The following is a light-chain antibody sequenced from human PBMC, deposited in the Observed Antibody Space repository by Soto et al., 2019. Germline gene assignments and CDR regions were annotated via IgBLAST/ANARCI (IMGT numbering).Light chain of an antibody. CDR1: QSVSSNY. CDR3: QQYDRSPST. V-gene: IGKV3-20*01. Sequence: EIVLTQSPGTLSLSPGERATLSCRASQSVSSNYLAWFQQKPGQAPRVLIYGVSSRATGIPDRFSGSGSGTDFTLTISRLEHEDFAVYYCQQYDRSPSTFGHGTKVDIK. J-gene: IGKJ3*01. CDR2: GVS.